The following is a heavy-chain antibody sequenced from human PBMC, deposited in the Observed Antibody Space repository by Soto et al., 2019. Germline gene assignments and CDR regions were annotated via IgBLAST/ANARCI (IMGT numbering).Heavy chain of an antibody. Sequence: QVQLQESGPGLVKPSQTLSLTCTVSGGSISSGDYYWSWIRQPPGKGLEWIGYIYYSGSTYYNPSLKSRGTISVHSSKNQFPLKLSSVTAADTAVYYCARVRTGFPVWFDPWGQGTLVTVSS. J-gene: IGHJ5*02. CDR2: IYYSGST. D-gene: IGHD3-10*01. CDR3: ARVRTGFPVWFDP. V-gene: IGHV4-30-4*01. CDR1: GGSISSGDYY.